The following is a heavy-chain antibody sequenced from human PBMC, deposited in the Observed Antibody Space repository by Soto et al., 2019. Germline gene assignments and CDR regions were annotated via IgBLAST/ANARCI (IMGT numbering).Heavy chain of an antibody. CDR1: SGSISRSNW. J-gene: IGHJ4*02. Sequence: QVQLQESGPGLVKPSGTLSLTCGVSSGSISRSNWWSWVRQPPGKGLEWIGEIYHSGSTNYNPSLKSRVTISVDKSKNQFSLKLSSVTAADTAVYYCASSPAYCSGGSCGLFDYWGQGTLVAVSS. CDR2: IYHSGST. D-gene: IGHD2-15*01. V-gene: IGHV4-4*02. CDR3: ASSPAYCSGGSCGLFDY.